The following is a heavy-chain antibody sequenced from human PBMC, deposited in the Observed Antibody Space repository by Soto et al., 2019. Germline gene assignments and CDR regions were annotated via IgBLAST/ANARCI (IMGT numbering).Heavy chain of an antibody. Sequence: PXETRSLACTVSGGSISSRGTYWGWIRQSPGKGLEWIGTIFYSGTTYYNPSLESRITISQDTSNNQFSLKLTSVTAADTAVYYCARHYYDSSGYPAPYYHGMDVWGQGTTVTVSS. D-gene: IGHD3-22*01. CDR3: ARHYYDSSGYPAPYYHGMDV. V-gene: IGHV4-39*01. J-gene: IGHJ6*02. CDR2: IFYSGTT. CDR1: GGSISSRGTY.